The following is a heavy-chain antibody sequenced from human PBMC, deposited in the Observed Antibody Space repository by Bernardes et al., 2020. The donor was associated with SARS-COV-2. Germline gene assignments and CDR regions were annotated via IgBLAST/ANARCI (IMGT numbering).Heavy chain of an antibody. CDR1: GGSISNSNW. V-gene: IGHV4-4*02. CDR2: IYHSGST. D-gene: IGHD6-13*01. CDR3: ARVVQYSRSGDFNYYFDY. Sequence: SETLSLTCAVSGGSISNSNWWSWVRQPPGKGLEWIGEIYHSGSTNYNPSLKSRVTISVDKSKNQFSLKLSSVTAADTAVYYCARVVQYSRSGDFNYYFDYWGQGSLVTVSA. J-gene: IGHJ4*02.